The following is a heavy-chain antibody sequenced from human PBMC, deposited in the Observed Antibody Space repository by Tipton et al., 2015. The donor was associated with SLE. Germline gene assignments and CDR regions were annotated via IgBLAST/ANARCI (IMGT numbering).Heavy chain of an antibody. CDR1: GESFNNNY. D-gene: IGHD5-18*01. J-gene: IGHJ6*03. CDR3: ARAGLGYTYYYYMDV. CDR2: IYYSGST. Sequence: TLSLTCVISGESFNNNYWSWIRQPPGKGLEWIGYIYYSGSTNYNPSLKSRVTISVDTSKNQFSLKLSSVTAADTAVYYCARAGLGYTYYYYMDVWGKGTTVTVSS. V-gene: IGHV4-59*01.